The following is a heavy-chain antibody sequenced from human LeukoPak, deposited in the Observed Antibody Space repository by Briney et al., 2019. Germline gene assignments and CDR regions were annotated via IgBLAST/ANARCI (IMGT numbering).Heavy chain of an antibody. CDR3: ARDPGEEGYYYYYMDV. J-gene: IGHJ6*03. CDR1: GFTFDDYA. V-gene: IGHV3-9*01. Sequence: GGSLRLSCAASGFTFDDYAMHWVRQAPGKGLEWVSGISWNSGSIGYADSVKGRFTISRDNAKNSLYLQMNSLRAEDTALYYCARDPGEEGYYYYYMDVWGKGTTVTVSS. CDR2: ISWNSGSI.